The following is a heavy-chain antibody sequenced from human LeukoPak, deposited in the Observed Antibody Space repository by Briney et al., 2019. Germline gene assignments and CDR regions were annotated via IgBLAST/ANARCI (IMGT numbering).Heavy chain of an antibody. CDR1: GYSFTSYW. CDR3: ARQGKDGYRVVDY. Sequence: GESLKISCKGSGYSFTSYWIGWVRQMPGKGLEWMGIIYPGDSDTRYGPSFQGQVTFSADKSISTAYLQWSSLKASDTAMYYCARQGKDGYRVVDYWGQGTLVTVSS. V-gene: IGHV5-51*01. J-gene: IGHJ4*02. D-gene: IGHD5-24*01. CDR2: IYPGDSDT.